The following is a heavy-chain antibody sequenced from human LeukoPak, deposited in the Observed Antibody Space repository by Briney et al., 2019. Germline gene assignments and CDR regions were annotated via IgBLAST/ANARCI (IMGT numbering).Heavy chain of an antibody. CDR3: ARVWQQLVHGGYYMDV. Sequence: SQTLSLTCTVSGGSISSGSYYWSWIRQPAGKGLEWIGRIYTSGSTNYNPSLKSRVTISVDTSKNQFSLKLSSVTAADTAVYYCARVWQQLVHGGYYMDVWGKGTTVTVSS. J-gene: IGHJ6*03. V-gene: IGHV4-61*02. CDR1: GGSISSGSYY. CDR2: IYTSGST. D-gene: IGHD6-13*01.